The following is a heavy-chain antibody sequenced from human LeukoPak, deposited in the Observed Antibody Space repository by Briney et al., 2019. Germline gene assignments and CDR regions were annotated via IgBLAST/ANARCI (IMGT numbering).Heavy chain of an antibody. CDR2: VYYSGST. CDR1: GGSINRSSKY. V-gene: IGHV4-39*02. Sequence: PSETLSLTCSVSGGSINRSSKYWGWIRQSPGKGLEWFGSVYYSGSTDYNSSLKSRVTISVDTSKNHFSLKLSSVTAADTAVYYCATFSGNYVFDYWGQGTRVTVSS. CDR3: ATFSGNYVFDY. J-gene: IGHJ4*02. D-gene: IGHD1-26*01.